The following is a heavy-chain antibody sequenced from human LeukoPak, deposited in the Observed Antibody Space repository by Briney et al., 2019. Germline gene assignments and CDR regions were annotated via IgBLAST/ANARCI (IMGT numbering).Heavy chain of an antibody. V-gene: IGHV4-4*07. CDR2: IDTSGST. D-gene: IGHD5-18*01. Sequence: PSETLSLTCTVSGGSISSYYWSWIRQPAGKGLEWIGRIDTSGSTNDNPSLKSRVTMSADTSKNQFSLKLSFVTAADTAVYYCAAGGYSYGYLAASWGQGTLVTVSS. CDR1: GGSISSYY. J-gene: IGHJ4*02. CDR3: AAGGYSYGYLAAS.